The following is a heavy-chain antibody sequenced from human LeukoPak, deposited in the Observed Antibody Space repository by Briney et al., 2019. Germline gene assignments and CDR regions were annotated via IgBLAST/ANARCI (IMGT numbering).Heavy chain of an antibody. CDR3: ARLRGTGTAWFDP. CDR1: GFTFSSYA. V-gene: IGHV3-30-3*01. D-gene: IGHD1-7*01. J-gene: IGHJ5*02. CDR2: ISYDGSNK. Sequence: GGSLRLSCAASGFTFSSYAMHWVRQAPGKGLEWVAVISYDGSNKYYADSVKGRFTISRDNSKNTLYLQMNSLRAEDTAVYYCARLRGTGTAWFDPWGQGTLVTVSS.